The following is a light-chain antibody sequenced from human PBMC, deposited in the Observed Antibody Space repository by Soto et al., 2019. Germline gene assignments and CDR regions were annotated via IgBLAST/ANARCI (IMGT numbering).Light chain of an antibody. V-gene: IGKV3-20*01. CDR1: QSLTTRY. CDR2: GAS. Sequence: EIVLTQSPGTLSLFPGERATLSCRASQSLTTRYLALYQQKPGQAPRLLIYGASSRATGIPDRFSGSGSGTDFTLTISRLEPEDFAVYSCQQYGSSPTFGQGTRLEIK. CDR3: QQYGSSPT. J-gene: IGKJ5*01.